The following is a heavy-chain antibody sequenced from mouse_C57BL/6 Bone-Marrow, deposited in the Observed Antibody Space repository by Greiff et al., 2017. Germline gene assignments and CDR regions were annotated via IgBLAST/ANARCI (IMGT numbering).Heavy chain of an antibody. J-gene: IGHJ3*01. D-gene: IGHD3-2*02. Sequence: EVHLVESGPGLVKPSQSLSLTCSVTGYSITSGYYWNWIRQFPGNKLEWMGYISYDGSNNYNPSLKNRISITRDTSKNQFFLKLNSVTTEDTATYYCAREKDSSGTWFAYWGQGTLVTVSA. V-gene: IGHV3-6*01. CDR3: AREKDSSGTWFAY. CDR1: GYSITSGYY. CDR2: ISYDGSN.